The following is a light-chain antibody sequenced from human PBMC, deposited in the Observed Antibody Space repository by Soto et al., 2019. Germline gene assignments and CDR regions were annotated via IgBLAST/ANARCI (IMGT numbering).Light chain of an antibody. CDR1: QTISSW. CDR2: KAS. V-gene: IGKV1-5*03. Sequence: DIQMTQSPSTLSGSVGDRVTITCRASQTISSWLAWYQQKPGKAPKLLIYKASTLKSGVPSRFSGSGSGTEFTLTSSSLQPDDFATYYCQHDNSYSEAFGQGTKVALK. CDR3: QHDNSYSEA. J-gene: IGKJ1*01.